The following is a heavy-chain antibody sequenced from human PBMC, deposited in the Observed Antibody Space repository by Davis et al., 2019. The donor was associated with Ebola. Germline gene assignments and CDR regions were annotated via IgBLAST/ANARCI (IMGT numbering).Heavy chain of an antibody. Sequence: GESLKISCAASGFSFTSYAMTWVRQAPGKGLQWVSVISASAGSTFYADSVKGRFTISRDNSKNTLYLQMNSLRAEDTAVYYCARDGIVATIGAFDIWGQGTMVTVSS. D-gene: IGHD5-12*01. J-gene: IGHJ3*02. CDR2: ISASAGST. V-gene: IGHV3-23*01. CDR3: ARDGIVATIGAFDI. CDR1: GFSFTSYA.